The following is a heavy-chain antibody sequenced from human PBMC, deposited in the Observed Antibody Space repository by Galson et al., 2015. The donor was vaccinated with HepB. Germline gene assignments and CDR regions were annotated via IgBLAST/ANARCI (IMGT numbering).Heavy chain of an antibody. D-gene: IGHD3-10*01. J-gene: IGHJ3*02. V-gene: IGHV3-NL1*01. CDR3: ARDQVWFGGAFDI. CDR1: GFTFSSYG. CDR2: IYSGGST. Sequence: SLRLSCAASGFTFSSYGMHWVRQAPGKGLEWVSVIYSGGSTYYADSVKGRFTISRDNSKNTLYLQMNSLRAEDTAVYYCARDQVWFGGAFDIWGQGTMVTVSS.